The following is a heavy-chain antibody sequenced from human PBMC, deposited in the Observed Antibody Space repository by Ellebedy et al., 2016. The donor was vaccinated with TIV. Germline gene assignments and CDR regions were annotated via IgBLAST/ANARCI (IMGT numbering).Heavy chain of an antibody. V-gene: IGHV3-72*01. Sequence: GESLKIPCAASGFTFSDHYMDWVRQAPGKGLEWVGRIKNNANVYRTEYAASLKGRFTISRDDSKNSLFLQMNSLDTEDTAVYSCVRVRLCSGDDCHSARLLDYWGQGIPVTVSS. CDR2: IKNNANVYRT. CDR1: GFTFSDHY. D-gene: IGHD2-15*01. J-gene: IGHJ4*02. CDR3: VRVRLCSGDDCHSARLLDY.